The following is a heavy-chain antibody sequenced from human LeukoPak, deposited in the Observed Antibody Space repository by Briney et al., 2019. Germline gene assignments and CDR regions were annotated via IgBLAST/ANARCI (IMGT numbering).Heavy chain of an antibody. CDR3: VRDFTVTSADH. V-gene: IGHV3-48*01. CDR2: ISSSSSTR. CDR1: GFTFSSYS. D-gene: IGHD4-17*01. Sequence: GGSLRLSCAASGFTFSSYSMNWVRQAPGKGLEGVAYISSSSSTRYYADSVKGRFTISRDNSKNSLYLQMNSLRADDTAVYYGVRDFTVTSADHWGQGTLVTVSS. J-gene: IGHJ4*02.